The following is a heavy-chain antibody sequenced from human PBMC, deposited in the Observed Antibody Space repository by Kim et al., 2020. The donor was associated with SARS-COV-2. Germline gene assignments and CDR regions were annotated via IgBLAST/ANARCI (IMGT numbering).Heavy chain of an antibody. V-gene: IGHV1-69*13. CDR2: IIPIFGTA. CDR1: GGTFSSYA. Sequence: SVKVSCKASGGTFSSYAISWVRQAPGQGLEWMGGIIPIFGTANYAQKFQGRVTITADESTSTAYMELSSLRSEDTAVYYCARAGGYYYGSGSYSYDYWGQGTLVTVSS. D-gene: IGHD3-10*01. J-gene: IGHJ4*02. CDR3: ARAGGYYYGSGSYSYDY.